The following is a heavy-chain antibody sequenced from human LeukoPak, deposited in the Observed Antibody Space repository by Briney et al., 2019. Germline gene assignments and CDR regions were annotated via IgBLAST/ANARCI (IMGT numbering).Heavy chain of an antibody. CDR3: ARAANYYDSSGYPDY. CDR1: GFTFSSYE. V-gene: IGHV3-48*03. D-gene: IGHD3-22*01. J-gene: IGHJ4*02. Sequence: PGGSLRLSCAASGFTFSSYEMNWVRQAPGKGLEWVSYISSSGSTIYYADSVKGRFTISRDNAKNSLYLQMNSLRAEDTAVYYSARAANYYDSSGYPDYWGQGTLVTVSS. CDR2: ISSSGSTI.